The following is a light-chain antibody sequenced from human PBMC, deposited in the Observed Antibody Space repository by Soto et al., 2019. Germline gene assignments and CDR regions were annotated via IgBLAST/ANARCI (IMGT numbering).Light chain of an antibody. CDR2: SNN. CDR1: SSNIGRNT. V-gene: IGLV1-44*01. CDR3: AAWDDSLNGVV. J-gene: IGLJ2*01. Sequence: QSVLTQPPSASGTPGQRVTISCSGSSSNIGRNTVNWYQQLPGTAPKLLIYSNNQRPSGVPDRFSGSKSGTSASQAISGLQSEDEADYYCAAWDDSLNGVVFGGGTKVTVL.